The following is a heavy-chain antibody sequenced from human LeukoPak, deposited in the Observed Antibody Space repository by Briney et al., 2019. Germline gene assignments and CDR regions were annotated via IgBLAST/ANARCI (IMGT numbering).Heavy chain of an antibody. D-gene: IGHD3-22*01. V-gene: IGHV4-59*10. CDR2: IYTSGNT. J-gene: IGHJ4*02. CDR1: GGSFSGYY. CDR3: ARSGYYYDSSGYYYIDY. Sequence: KPSETLSLTCAVYGGSFSGYYWSWIRQPPGKGLEWIGRIYTSGNTNYNPSLKSRVTMSVDTSKNQFSLKLSSVTAADTAVYYCARSGYYYDSSGYYYIDYWGQGTLVTVSS.